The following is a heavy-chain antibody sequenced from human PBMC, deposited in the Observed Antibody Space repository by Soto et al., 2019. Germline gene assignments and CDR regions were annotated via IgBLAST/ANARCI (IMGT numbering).Heavy chain of an antibody. V-gene: IGHV4-59*08. Sequence: SETLSLTCTVSGGSISSYYWSWIRQPPGKGLERIGYIYYSGSTNYNPSLKSRVTISVDTSKNQFSLKLSSVTAADTAVYYCARRSPMRKYCSGGSCLLGAFDIWGQGTMVTVSS. D-gene: IGHD2-15*01. J-gene: IGHJ3*02. CDR2: IYYSGST. CDR1: GGSISSYY. CDR3: ARRSPMRKYCSGGSCLLGAFDI.